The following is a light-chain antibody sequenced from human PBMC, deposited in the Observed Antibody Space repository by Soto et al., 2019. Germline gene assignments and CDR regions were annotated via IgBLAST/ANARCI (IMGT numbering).Light chain of an antibody. CDR1: QSVSSN. J-gene: IGKJ4*01. V-gene: IGKV3-20*01. CDR3: QQYGSSPLT. Sequence: EIVLTQSPGTPSFAPGXXAPLPCRASQSVSSNLAWYQQKPGQAPRLLIYGASNRATGIPDRFRGSGSGTDFTLTISSLEPEDFALYYCQQYGSSPLTFGGGTKVDIK. CDR2: GAS.